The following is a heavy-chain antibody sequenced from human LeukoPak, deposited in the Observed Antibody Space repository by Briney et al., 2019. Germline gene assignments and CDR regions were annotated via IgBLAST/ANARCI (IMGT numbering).Heavy chain of an antibody. CDR3: AKTVTFLSWFDP. D-gene: IGHD4-11*01. CDR1: GFTFSNYC. Sequence: GGSLRLSCAASGFTFSNYCMRWVRQAPGKGLEWVANIKQDGSEKYYVDSVKGRFTISRDNAKNSLYLQMNSLRAEDTAVYYCAKTVTFLSWFDPWGQGTLVTVSS. CDR2: IKQDGSEK. V-gene: IGHV3-7*01. J-gene: IGHJ5*02.